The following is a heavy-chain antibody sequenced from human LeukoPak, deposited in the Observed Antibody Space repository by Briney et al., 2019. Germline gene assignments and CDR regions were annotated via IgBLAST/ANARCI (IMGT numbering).Heavy chain of an antibody. CDR3: ASRYGSGISNAFDI. CDR1: GGSISSGGYS. J-gene: IGHJ3*02. D-gene: IGHD3-10*01. Sequence: SETLSLTCAVSGGSISSGGYSWSWIRQPPGKGLEWIGYIYHSGSTYYNPSLKSRVTISVDRSKNQFSLKLSSVTAADTAVYYCASRYGSGISNAFDIWGQGTMVTVSS. V-gene: IGHV4-30-2*01. CDR2: IYHSGST.